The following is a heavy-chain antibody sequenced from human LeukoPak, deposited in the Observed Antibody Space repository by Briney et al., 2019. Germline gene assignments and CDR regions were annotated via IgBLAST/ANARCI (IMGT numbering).Heavy chain of an antibody. CDR3: ASAEPRGIIWYPY. CDR2: IYHSGST. J-gene: IGHJ4*02. CDR1: GGSISSYY. V-gene: IGHV4-59*12. Sequence: TSETLSLTCTVSGGSISSYYWSWIRQPPGKGLEWIGEIYHSGSTNYNPSLKSRVTMSVDKSKNQFSLNLSSVTAADTAVYYCASAEPRGIIWYPYWGQGTLVTVSS. D-gene: IGHD6-13*01.